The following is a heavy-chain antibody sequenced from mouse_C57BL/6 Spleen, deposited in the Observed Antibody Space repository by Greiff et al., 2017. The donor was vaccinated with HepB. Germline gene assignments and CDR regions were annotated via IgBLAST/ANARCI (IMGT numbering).Heavy chain of an antibody. CDR2: IYPGDGDT. D-gene: IGHD4-1*01. Sequence: QVQLKQSGPELVKPGASVKISCKASGYAFSSSWMNWVKQRPGKGLEWIGRIYPGDGDTNYNGKFKGKATLTADKSSSTAYMQLSSLTSEDSAVYFCARPGTRGGFDYWGQGTTLTVSS. CDR1: GYAFSSSW. V-gene: IGHV1-82*01. J-gene: IGHJ2*01. CDR3: ARPGTRGGFDY.